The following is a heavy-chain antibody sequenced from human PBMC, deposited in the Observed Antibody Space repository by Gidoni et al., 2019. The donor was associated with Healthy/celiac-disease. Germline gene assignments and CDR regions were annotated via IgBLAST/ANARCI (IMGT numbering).Heavy chain of an antibody. Sequence: EVQLLESGGGLVPPGGSLRLSCAASGFTFRSYAMSWVRQAPGKGLEWVSAISGSGGSTYYADSVKGRFTISRDNSKNTLYLQMNSLRAEDTAVYYCAKGIYYDSSGYYYDPDWFDPWGQGTLVTVSS. CDR2: ISGSGGST. CDR1: GFTFRSYA. V-gene: IGHV3-23*01. CDR3: AKGIYYDSSGYYYDPDWFDP. D-gene: IGHD3-22*01. J-gene: IGHJ5*02.